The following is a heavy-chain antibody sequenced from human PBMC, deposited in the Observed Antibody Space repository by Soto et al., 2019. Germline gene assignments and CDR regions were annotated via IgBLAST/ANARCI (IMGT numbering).Heavy chain of an antibody. D-gene: IGHD5-18*01. Sequence: EVQLVESGGGLVQPGGSLRLSCGASGFTFRTYWLSWVRQVPGKGLEWVANINQDGSEKNYVDSVKGRFTISRDNAKNSLHLQMSSLRAEDTALYYCARDGSTSWYSYDYHGMYVWGQGTTVTVSS. J-gene: IGHJ6*02. CDR3: ARDGSTSWYSYDYHGMYV. CDR2: INQDGSEK. CDR1: GFTFRTYW. V-gene: IGHV3-7*05.